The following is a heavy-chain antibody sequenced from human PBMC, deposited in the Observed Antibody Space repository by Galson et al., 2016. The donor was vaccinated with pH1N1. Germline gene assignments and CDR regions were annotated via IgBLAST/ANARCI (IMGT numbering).Heavy chain of an antibody. J-gene: IGHJ4*02. CDR2: IKQDGSEK. D-gene: IGHD3-22*01. CDR3: ARDDSTGYYYFDN. CDR1: GFTFSSYW. Sequence: SLRLSCAASGFTFSSYWMSWVRQAPGKGLEWVANIKQDGSEKYYVDSVKGRFTISRDNAKNSLYLEMNSLRGDDTAVYYCARDDSTGYYYFDNWGQGTLVTVSS. V-gene: IGHV3-7*01.